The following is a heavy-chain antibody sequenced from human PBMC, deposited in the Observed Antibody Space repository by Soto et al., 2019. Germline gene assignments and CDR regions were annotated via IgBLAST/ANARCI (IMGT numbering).Heavy chain of an antibody. CDR1: GDSVSSNSAA. V-gene: IGHV6-1*01. D-gene: IGHD3-3*01. CDR3: ARGLWSGYYSNWSDP. J-gene: IGHJ5*02. Sequence: PSQTLSLTCAISGDSVSSNSAAWNWIRRSPSRGLEWLGRTYYRSKWYSDYAVSVKSRITINPDTSKNQFSLQLSSVTPEDTAVYYCARGLWSGYYSNWSDPWGQGTLVTVSS. CDR2: TYYRSKWYS.